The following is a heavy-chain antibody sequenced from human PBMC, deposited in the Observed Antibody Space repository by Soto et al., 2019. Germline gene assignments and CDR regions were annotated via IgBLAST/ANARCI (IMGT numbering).Heavy chain of an antibody. V-gene: IGHV3-23*01. D-gene: IGHD1-26*01. CDR2: ISGSGSSA. CDR1: VFTFTSYA. J-gene: IGHJ3*02. Sequence: GGALRLSCAASVFTFTSYAINWVRQGPGKGLEWVSAISGSGSSAYYADSVKGRFTTSRDNSKNTVYVQMNSLRADDTAVYYCGKVATVGATFHAFDIWGQGTVVTVSS. CDR3: GKVATVGATFHAFDI.